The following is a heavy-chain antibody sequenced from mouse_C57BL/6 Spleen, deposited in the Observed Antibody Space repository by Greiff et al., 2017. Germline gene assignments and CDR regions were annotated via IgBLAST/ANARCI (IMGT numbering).Heavy chain of an antibody. CDR2: ISDGGSYT. CDR1: GFTFSSYA. CDR3: ARDDYDEVFAY. D-gene: IGHD2-4*01. Sequence: EVKLMESGGGLVKPGGSLKLSCAASGFTFSSYAMSWVRQTPEKRLEWVATISDGGSYTYYPDNVKGRFTISRDNAKNNLYLQMSHLKSEDTAMYYCARDDYDEVFAYWGQGTLVTVSA. V-gene: IGHV5-4*03. J-gene: IGHJ3*01.